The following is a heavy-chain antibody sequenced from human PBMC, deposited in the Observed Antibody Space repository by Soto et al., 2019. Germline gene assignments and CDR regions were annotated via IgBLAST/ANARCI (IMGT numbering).Heavy chain of an antibody. CDR1: GASISGFY. CDR2: IYATGTT. Sequence: SETLSLTCTVSGASISGFYWSWIRKSAGKGLEWIGRIYATGTTDYNPSLKSRVMMSVDTSKKQFSLKLRSVTAADTAVYYCVRDGTKTLRDWLDPWGQGIPVTVSS. V-gene: IGHV4-4*07. J-gene: IGHJ5*02. D-gene: IGHD1-1*01. CDR3: VRDGTKTLRDWLDP.